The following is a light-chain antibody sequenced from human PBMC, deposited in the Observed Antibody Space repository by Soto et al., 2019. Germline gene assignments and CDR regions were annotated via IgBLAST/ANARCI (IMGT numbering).Light chain of an antibody. CDR3: QQRNNWLT. Sequence: EIVLTQSPATLSLSPGERATLSCRASQSVSSNNLAWYQQKPGQAPRLLIYDASNSATGISARFSGSGSGTDFTLTISILEPADFAVYYCQQRNNWLTFGGGTKVEIK. J-gene: IGKJ4*01. CDR2: DAS. V-gene: IGKV3-11*01. CDR1: QSVSSN.